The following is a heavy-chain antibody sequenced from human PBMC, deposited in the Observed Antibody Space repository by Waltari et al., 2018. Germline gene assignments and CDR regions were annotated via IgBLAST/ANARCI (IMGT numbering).Heavy chain of an antibody. CDR1: GDSMSSSDW. Sequence: QMQLQESGPGLVKPSGTLSLTCTVSGDSMSSSDWGSWVRQTPEKGLEWIGQIQRSGRTHYNPSFESRVTISIDTSKNQFSLKVTSTTAADTAVYYCARDRGRGIYLDSWGRGTLVTVSP. CDR2: IQRSGRT. J-gene: IGHJ4*02. V-gene: IGHV4-4*02. D-gene: IGHD2-15*01. CDR3: ARDRGRGIYLDS.